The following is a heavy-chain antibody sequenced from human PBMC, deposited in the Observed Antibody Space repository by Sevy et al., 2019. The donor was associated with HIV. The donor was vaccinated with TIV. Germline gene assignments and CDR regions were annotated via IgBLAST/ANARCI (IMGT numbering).Heavy chain of an antibody. CDR1: GYTFITYG. D-gene: IGHD3-22*01. Sequence: ASVKVSCKASGYTFITYGISWVRQAPAQGLEWMGWISPYNGNTKSVQSLQGRVTMTTDTSTSTAYMELRSLRTDDTAVYYCARDWVSGDVLSGYYPYFDYWGQGTLVTVSS. J-gene: IGHJ4*02. CDR3: ARDWVSGDVLSGYYPYFDY. V-gene: IGHV1-18*01. CDR2: ISPYNGNT.